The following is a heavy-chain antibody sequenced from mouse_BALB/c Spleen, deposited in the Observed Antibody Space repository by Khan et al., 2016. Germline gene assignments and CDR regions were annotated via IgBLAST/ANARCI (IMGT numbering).Heavy chain of an antibody. D-gene: IGHD2-14*01. Sequence: VQLQQPGAELVRSGASVKLSCTASVFNIKDYYMHWVKQRPEQGLEWIGWIDPENGDTEYAPKFQGKATMTADTSSNAAYLQFSSLTSEDSAVYYCTAIFDGRYVYLDYWGQGTTLTVSS. CDR2: IDPENGDT. V-gene: IGHV14-4*02. CDR1: VFNIKDYY. CDR3: TAIFDGRYVYLDY. J-gene: IGHJ2*01.